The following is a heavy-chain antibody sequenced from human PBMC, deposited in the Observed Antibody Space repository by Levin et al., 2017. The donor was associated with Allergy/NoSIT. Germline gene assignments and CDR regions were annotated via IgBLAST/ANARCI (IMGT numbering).Heavy chain of an antibody. CDR1: GDSITSGPY. CDR3: ARDTAMFAFDF. Sequence: ASETLSLTCSVSGDSITSGPYWSWIRQPAGKGLEWIGLIYSSGSTKYSPSLKSRVTISLDPSKNQFSLNLTSVTAADTAMYFCARDTAMFAFDFWGHGTMVTVSS. D-gene: IGHD5-18*01. J-gene: IGHJ3*01. V-gene: IGHV4-61*02. CDR2: IYSSGST.